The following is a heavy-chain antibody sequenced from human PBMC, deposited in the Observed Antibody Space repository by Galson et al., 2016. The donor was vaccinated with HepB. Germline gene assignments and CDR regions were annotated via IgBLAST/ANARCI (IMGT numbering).Heavy chain of an antibody. CDR3: AISKAPIGYCSTTSCPPDYYYTMDV. D-gene: IGHD2-2*01. J-gene: IGHJ6*02. CDR2: IIPIFHTS. CDR1: GGIFGTYA. V-gene: IGHV1-69*13. Sequence: SVKVSCKVSGGIFGTYAITWVRQAPGQGLEWVGGIIPIFHTSNYGQKFQGRVTITADESTTTAYMGLSSLRPEDTAKYYCAISKAPIGYCSTTSCPPDYYYTMDVWGQGTTVTVSS.